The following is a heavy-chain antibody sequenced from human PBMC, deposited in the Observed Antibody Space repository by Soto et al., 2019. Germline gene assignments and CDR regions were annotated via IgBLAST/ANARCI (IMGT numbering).Heavy chain of an antibody. CDR3: ASGWMGSLGTTGTTHYYYGMDV. Sequence: SQTLSLTCAVYGGSFSGYYWSCIRNHPGKGLEWTGEINHSGSTNYTPSLKSQVTISVDTSKNQFSLKLSSVTAADTAVYYCASGWMGSLGTTGTTHYYYGMDVWGQAITVTDSS. V-gene: IGHV4-34*01. D-gene: IGHD1-1*01. J-gene: IGHJ6*02. CDR1: GGSFSGYY. CDR2: INHSGST.